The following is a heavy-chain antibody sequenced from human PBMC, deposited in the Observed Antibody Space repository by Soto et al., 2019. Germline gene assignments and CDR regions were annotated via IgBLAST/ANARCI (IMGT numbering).Heavy chain of an antibody. CDR1: GFTFSSYA. D-gene: IGHD3-10*01. CDR3: AKDRLQDTMVRGVQPY. CDR2: ISGSGGST. Sequence: EVQLLESGGGLVQPGGSLRLSCAASGFTFSSYAMSWVRQAPGKGLEWVSAISGSGGSTYYADSVKGRSTISRDNPKNTLYLQINSLRAEDTAVYYCAKDRLQDTMVRGVQPYWGQGTLVTVSS. V-gene: IGHV3-23*01. J-gene: IGHJ4*02.